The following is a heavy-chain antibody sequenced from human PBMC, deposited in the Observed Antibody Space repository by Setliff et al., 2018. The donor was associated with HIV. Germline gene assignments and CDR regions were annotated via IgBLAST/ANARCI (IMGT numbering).Heavy chain of an antibody. V-gene: IGHV4-59*11. J-gene: IGHJ4*02. CDR3: AKGAGFYGDYTFDY. D-gene: IGHD4-17*01. Sequence: TLSLTCTVSGASISSHYWSWIRQSPGRELEWIGYIYSTGSTNYNPSLQSRVSISMDASKNKFSLKVTSVTSADTAVYYCAKGAGFYGDYTFDYWGQGHLVTVS. CDR2: IYSTGST. CDR1: GASISSHY.